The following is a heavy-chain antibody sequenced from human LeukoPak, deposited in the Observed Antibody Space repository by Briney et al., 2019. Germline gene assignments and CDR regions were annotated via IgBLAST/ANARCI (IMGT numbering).Heavy chain of an antibody. J-gene: IGHJ3*02. V-gene: IGHV1-2*02. CDR2: INPNSGGT. D-gene: IGHD2-2*01. CDR3: QLGYCSSTSCSTDAFDI. CDR1: GYTFTGYY. Sequence: ASVKVSCKASGYTFTGYYMHWVRQAPGQGLEWMGWINPNSGGTNYAQKFHGRVTMTRDTSISTAYMELSRLRSDDTAVYYCQLGYCSSTSCSTDAFDIWGQGTMVTVSS.